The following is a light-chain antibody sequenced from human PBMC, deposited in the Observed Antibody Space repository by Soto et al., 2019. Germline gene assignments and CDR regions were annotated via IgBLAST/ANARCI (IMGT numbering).Light chain of an antibody. Sequence: IQMTQSPSTLSGSVGDRVTITCRASQTISSWLAWYQQKPGKAPKLLIYKASTLKSGVPSRSSGSGSGTEFTLTISSLQPDDFATYYCQHYNSYSITFGQGTRLEIK. V-gene: IGKV1-5*03. CDR1: QTISSW. CDR2: KAS. CDR3: QHYNSYSIT. J-gene: IGKJ5*01.